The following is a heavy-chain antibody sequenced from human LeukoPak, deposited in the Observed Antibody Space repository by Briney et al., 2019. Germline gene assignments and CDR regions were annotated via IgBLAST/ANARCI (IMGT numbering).Heavy chain of an antibody. CDR1: GDSVSSNSAA. D-gene: IGHD6-13*01. Sequence: SQTLSLTCAISGDSVSSNSAAWNWIRQSPSRGLEWLGRTYYRSKWYNDYAVSVRSRITINPDTLKNEFSLQLNSMTPDDTAVYYCAREEEQQLVVSWFDPWGQGTLVTVSS. CDR2: TYYRSKWYN. V-gene: IGHV6-1*01. CDR3: AREEEQQLVVSWFDP. J-gene: IGHJ5*02.